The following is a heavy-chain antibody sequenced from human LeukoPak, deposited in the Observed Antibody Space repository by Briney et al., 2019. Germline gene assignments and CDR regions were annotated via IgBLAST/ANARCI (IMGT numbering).Heavy chain of an antibody. J-gene: IGHJ6*02. CDR3: ARRARSSSWFLMDV. Sequence: AETLSLTCAVYGGSFSGYYWSWIRQPPGKGLEWIGEINHSGSTNYNPSLKSRVTISVDTSKNQFSLKLSSVTAADTAVYYCARRARSSSWFLMDVWGQGTTVTVSS. V-gene: IGHV4-34*01. CDR2: INHSGST. D-gene: IGHD6-13*01. CDR1: GGSFSGYY.